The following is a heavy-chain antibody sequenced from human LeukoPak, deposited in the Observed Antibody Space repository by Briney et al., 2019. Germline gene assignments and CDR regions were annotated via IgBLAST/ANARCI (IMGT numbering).Heavy chain of an antibody. V-gene: IGHV3-23*01. Sequence: GGSLRLSCAASGFTFSSYAMSWVRQAPGKGLEWVSAIGDNGGDTKYAVSVKGRFTISRDNSRSALYLQMNTLRVEDTAIYYCGRDWKLDYWGQGTPVTVSS. CDR2: IGDNGGDT. CDR1: GFTFSSYA. CDR3: GRDWKLDY. D-gene: IGHD1-1*01. J-gene: IGHJ4*02.